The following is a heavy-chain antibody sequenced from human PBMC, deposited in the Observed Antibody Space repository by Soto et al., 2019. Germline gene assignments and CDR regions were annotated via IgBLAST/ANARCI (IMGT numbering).Heavy chain of an antibody. CDR3: AKGTSTYYYGSGSKIFDY. CDR1: GFTFSSYA. D-gene: IGHD3-10*01. Sequence: EVQLLESGGGLVQPGGSLRLSCAASGFTFSSYAMSWVRQAPGKGLEWVSAISGSGGSTYYADSVKGRFTISRDNSNNTLYMQMNSLRAEDTAVYYCAKGTSTYYYGSGSKIFDYWGQGTLVTVSS. CDR2: ISGSGGST. V-gene: IGHV3-23*01. J-gene: IGHJ4*02.